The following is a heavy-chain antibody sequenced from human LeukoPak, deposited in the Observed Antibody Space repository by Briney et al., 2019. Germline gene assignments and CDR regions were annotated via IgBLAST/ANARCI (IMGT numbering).Heavy chain of an antibody. CDR2: ISFDGSKK. CDR1: GLALTSYS. V-gene: IGHV3-30*18. Sequence: CLRPSCAASGLALTSYSTDWVRHAPGKGLGWVSAISFDGSKKYYTDSVKGRSTIYTDNSKNTPYLQRNSLRAKDPAVYYFGKHLWQQLVPTIPYYYSGMDVWGQGTTVTVSS. J-gene: IGHJ6*02. D-gene: IGHD6-13*01. CDR3: GKHLWQQLVPTIPYYYSGMDV.